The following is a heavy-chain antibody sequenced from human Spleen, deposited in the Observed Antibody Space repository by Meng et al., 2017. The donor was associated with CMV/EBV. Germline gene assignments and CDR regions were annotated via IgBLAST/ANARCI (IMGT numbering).Heavy chain of an antibody. CDR2: ISSSGSYI. J-gene: IGHJ4*02. V-gene: IGHV3-21*04. Sequence: GGSLRLSCAASGFSFSTYSMSWVRQAPGKGLEWISCISSSGSYIYYADSLKGRFTISRDNSNNTLYLQMDRLRADDTAVYFCAKDSRGWSYYLDSWGQGTLVTVSS. D-gene: IGHD3-22*01. CDR3: AKDSRGWSYYLDS. CDR1: GFSFSTYS.